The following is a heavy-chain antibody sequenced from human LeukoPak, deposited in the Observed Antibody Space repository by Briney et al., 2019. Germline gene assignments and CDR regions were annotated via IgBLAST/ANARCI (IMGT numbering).Heavy chain of an antibody. Sequence: GGSLRLSCAASGFTFSSHAMSWVRQAPGKGLEWVSAISGSGGSTYYADSVKGRFTISRDNSKNTLYLQMNSLRAEDTAVYYCAKSSYSSGWYVGSWFDPWGQGTLVTVSS. V-gene: IGHV3-23*01. D-gene: IGHD6-19*01. CDR3: AKSSYSSGWYVGSWFDP. CDR2: ISGSGGST. CDR1: GFTFSSHA. J-gene: IGHJ5*02.